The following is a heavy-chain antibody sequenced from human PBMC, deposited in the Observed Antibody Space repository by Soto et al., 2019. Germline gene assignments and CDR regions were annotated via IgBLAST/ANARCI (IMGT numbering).Heavy chain of an antibody. V-gene: IGHV4-4*02. CDR3: ARDPGDGDYEGYYYYGMDV. CDR1: GGSISSSNW. J-gene: IGHJ6*02. Sequence: QVQLQESGPGLVKPSGTLSLTCAVSGGSISSSNWWSWVRQPPGKGLEWIGEIYHSGSTNYNPSLKSRVTLSLDKSKKPFSLTLSSVTAADTAGYYCARDPGDGDYEGYYYYGMDVWGQGTTVTVSS. D-gene: IGHD4-17*01. CDR2: IYHSGST.